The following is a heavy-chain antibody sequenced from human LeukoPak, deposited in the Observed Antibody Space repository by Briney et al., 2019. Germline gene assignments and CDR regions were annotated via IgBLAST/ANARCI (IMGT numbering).Heavy chain of an antibody. CDR2: INPHSGGT. D-gene: IGHD2-2*01. J-gene: IGHJ4*02. V-gene: IGHV1-2*02. CDR1: GYTFTGYY. Sequence: ASVKVSCKASGYTFTGYYMHWVRQAPGQGLEWMGYINPHSGGTNYAQKFQGRVTMTRDTSISTAYMELSSLTSDDTAVYYCARESGVAAAFDCWSQGTLVTVS. CDR3: ARESGVAAAFDC.